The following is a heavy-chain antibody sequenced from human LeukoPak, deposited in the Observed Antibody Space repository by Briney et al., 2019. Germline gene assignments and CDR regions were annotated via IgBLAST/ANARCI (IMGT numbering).Heavy chain of an antibody. CDR2: ISSSSSYI. CDR3: ASTRRYDYSNYLLRG. V-gene: IGHV3-21*01. J-gene: IGHJ4*02. CDR1: GFTFSSYS. Sequence: KTGGSLRLSCAASGFTFSSYSMNWVRQAPGKGLEWVSSISSSSSYIYYADSVKGRFTISRDNAKNSLYLQMNSLRAEDTAVYYCASTRRYDYSNYLLRGWGQGTLVTVSS. D-gene: IGHD4-11*01.